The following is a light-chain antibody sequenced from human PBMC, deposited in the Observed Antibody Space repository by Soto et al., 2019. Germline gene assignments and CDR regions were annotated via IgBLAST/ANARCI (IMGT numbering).Light chain of an antibody. J-gene: IGKJ4*01. CDR3: QQSYSTLT. Sequence: DIQMTQSPSSLSASVGDRVTITCRASQSISSYLNWYQQKPGKAPKLLIDAPPSLQSGVPSRFSGSGSGTAFPLTISSLQPEDFATYYCQQSYSTLTFGGGTTVEVK. V-gene: IGKV1-39*01. CDR2: APP. CDR1: QSISSY.